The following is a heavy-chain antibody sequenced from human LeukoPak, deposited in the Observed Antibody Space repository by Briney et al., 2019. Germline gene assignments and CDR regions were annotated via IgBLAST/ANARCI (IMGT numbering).Heavy chain of an antibody. J-gene: IGHJ4*02. CDR3: ARDRYYYDSSGAGVPDN. V-gene: IGHV3-7*04. Sequence: PGGSLRLSCAASGFTFSNYWMSWVRQAPGKGLEWVANIKPDGNEKYYVDSMKGRFTISRDNAKNSLFLQMNSLRAEDTAVYYCARDRYYYDSSGAGVPDNWGQGTLVTVSS. CDR2: IKPDGNEK. D-gene: IGHD3-22*01. CDR1: GFTFSNYW.